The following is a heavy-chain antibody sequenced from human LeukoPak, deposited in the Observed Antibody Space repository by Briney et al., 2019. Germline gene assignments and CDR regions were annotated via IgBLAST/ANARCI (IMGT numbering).Heavy chain of an antibody. CDR2: IYHSGST. J-gene: IGHJ4*02. CDR1: GGSISSSNW. V-gene: IGHV4-4*02. D-gene: IGHD3-9*01. Sequence: SETLSLTCAVSGGSISSSNWWSWVRQPPGKGLEWIGEIYHSGSTNYNPSLKSRVTISVDKSISSAYLQWSSLKASDTAMYYCARLDSFRRLRYSPPLDYWGQGTLVTVSS. CDR3: ARLDSFRRLRYSPPLDY.